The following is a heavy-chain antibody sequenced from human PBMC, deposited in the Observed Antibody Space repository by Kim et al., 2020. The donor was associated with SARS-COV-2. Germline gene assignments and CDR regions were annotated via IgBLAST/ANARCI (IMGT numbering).Heavy chain of an antibody. CDR3: AREMVGWNNWFDP. Sequence: GGSLRLSCAASGFSFSSYWMSWVRQAPGKGLEWVANIKQDGSEKYYVDSVKGRFTISRDNAKNSLYLQMNSLRAEDTAVYYCAREMVGWNNWFDPWGQGTLVTVSS. D-gene: IGHD2-8*01. CDR2: IKQDGSEK. J-gene: IGHJ5*02. CDR1: GFSFSSYW. V-gene: IGHV3-7*01.